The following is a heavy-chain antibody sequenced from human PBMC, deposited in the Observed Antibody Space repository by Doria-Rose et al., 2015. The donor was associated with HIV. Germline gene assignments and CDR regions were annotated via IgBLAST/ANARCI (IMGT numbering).Heavy chain of an antibody. D-gene: IGHD6-13*01. Sequence: SGPVLVKPTETLTLTCTVSGVSLSSPGMGVSWIRQPPGKALEWLANICSYDERSYKTSLKSRLTISRGTTKSQVVLTMTDMDPVDTATYYCARIKSSRWYHKYYFDFWGQGTLVIVSA. CDR2: ICSYDER. V-gene: IGHV2-26*01. CDR1: GVSLSSPGMG. J-gene: IGHJ4*02. CDR3: ARIKSSRWYHKYYFDF.